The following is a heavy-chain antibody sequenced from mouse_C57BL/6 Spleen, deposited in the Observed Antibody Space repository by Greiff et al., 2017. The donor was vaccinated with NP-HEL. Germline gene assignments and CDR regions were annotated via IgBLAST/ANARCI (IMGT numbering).Heavy chain of an antibody. CDR2: IWSGGST. D-gene: IGHD1-1*01. CDR3: ARTRTVVARYWYFDV. V-gene: IGHV2-2*01. J-gene: IGHJ1*03. CDR1: GFSLTSYG. Sequence: QVQLKESGPGLVQPSQSLSITCTVSGFSLTSYGVHWVRQSPGKGLEWLGVIWSGGSTDYNAAFISRLSISKDNSKSQVFFKMNSLQADDTAIYYCARTRTVVARYWYFDVWGTGTTVTVSS.